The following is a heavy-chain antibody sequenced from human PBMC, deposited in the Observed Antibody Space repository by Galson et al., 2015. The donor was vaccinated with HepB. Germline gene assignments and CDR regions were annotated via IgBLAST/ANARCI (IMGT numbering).Heavy chain of an antibody. CDR3: ARDRAGIAVAGTYYYGMDV. J-gene: IGHJ6*02. CDR2: INPSGGST. D-gene: IGHD6-19*01. V-gene: IGHV1-46*01. CDR1: GYTFTSYY. Sequence: SVKVSCKASGYTFTSYYMHWVRQAPGQGLEWMGIINPSGGSTSYAQKFQGGVTMTRDTSTSTVYMELSSLRSEDTAVYYCARDRAGIAVAGTYYYGMDVWGQGTTVTVSS.